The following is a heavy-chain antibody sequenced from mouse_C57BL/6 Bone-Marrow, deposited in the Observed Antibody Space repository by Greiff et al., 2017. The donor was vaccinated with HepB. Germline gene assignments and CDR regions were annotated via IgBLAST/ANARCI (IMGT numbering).Heavy chain of an antibody. Sequence: VQLQQPGAELVRPGSSVKLSCKASGYTFTSYWMDWVKQRPGQGLEWIGNIYPSDSETHYNQKFKDKATLPVDKSSSTAYMQLSSLTSEDSAVYYCARRDDYDAWFAYWGQGTLVTVSA. CDR3: ARRDDYDAWFAY. V-gene: IGHV1-61*01. CDR1: GYTFTSYW. D-gene: IGHD2-4*01. CDR2: IYPSDSET. J-gene: IGHJ3*01.